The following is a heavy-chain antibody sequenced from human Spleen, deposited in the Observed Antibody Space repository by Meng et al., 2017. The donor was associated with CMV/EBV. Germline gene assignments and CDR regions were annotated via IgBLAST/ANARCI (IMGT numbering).Heavy chain of an antibody. V-gene: IGHV1-69*05. J-gene: IGHJ3*02. CDR3: ARPIVGATSGAFDI. D-gene: IGHD1-26*01. CDR1: GGTFSSYA. Sequence: SVKVSCKASGGTFSSYAISWVRQAPGQGLEWMGGIIPIFGTANYAQKFQGRVTITTDESTSTAYMELSSLRSEDTAVYYCARPIVGATSGAFDIWGQGTMVTVSS. CDR2: IIPIFGTA.